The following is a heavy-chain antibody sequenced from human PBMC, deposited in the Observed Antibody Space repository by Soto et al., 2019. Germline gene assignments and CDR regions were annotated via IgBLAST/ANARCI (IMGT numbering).Heavy chain of an antibody. D-gene: IGHD2-15*01. CDR3: ASSLGYCSGGSCHFDP. Sequence: QVQLQQWGAGLLKPSETLSLTCAVYGGSFSGYYWSWIRQPPGKGLEWIGEINHSGSTNYNPSLKGRVTISVGASKNQFSLKLSSVTAADTAVYYCASSLGYCSGGSCHFDPWGQGTLVTVSS. J-gene: IGHJ5*02. CDR2: INHSGST. V-gene: IGHV4-34*01. CDR1: GGSFSGYY.